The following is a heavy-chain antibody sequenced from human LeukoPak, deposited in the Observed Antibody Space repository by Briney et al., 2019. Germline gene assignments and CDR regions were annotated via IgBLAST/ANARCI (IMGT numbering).Heavy chain of an antibody. J-gene: IGHJ4*02. CDR1: GFSISSGYY. V-gene: IGHV4-38-2*01. CDR3: ATQSGFWSANYPPCYIDD. Sequence: PSETLSLTCAVSGFSISSGYYWAWIRQPPGKGLEWVASMFHSGSTFYNPSLKSRVTIPIDTAKNQFSLRLSSVTAAHTAVYYCATQSGFWSANYPPCYIDDWNQGTLVTVSS. CDR2: MFHSGST. D-gene: IGHD3-3*01.